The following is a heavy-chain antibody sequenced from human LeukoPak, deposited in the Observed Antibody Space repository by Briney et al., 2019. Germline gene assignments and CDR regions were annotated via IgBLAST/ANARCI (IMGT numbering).Heavy chain of an antibody. D-gene: IGHD2/OR15-2a*01. Sequence: GGSLRLSCAASGFTFDDYAMHWVRQAPGKGLEWVSGISWNSGSIGYADSVKGRFTISRDNAKNSLYLQMSSLRAEDTALYYCAKDEYDAFDIWGQGTMVTVSS. CDR2: ISWNSGSI. CDR1: GFTFDDYA. V-gene: IGHV3-9*01. CDR3: AKDEYDAFDI. J-gene: IGHJ3*02.